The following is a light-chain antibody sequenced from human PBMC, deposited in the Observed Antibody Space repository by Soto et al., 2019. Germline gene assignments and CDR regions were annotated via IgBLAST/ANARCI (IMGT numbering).Light chain of an antibody. V-gene: IGLV2-14*03. J-gene: IGLJ1*01. Sequence: QSALTQPASVSGSPGQSITISCTGTSSDVGGYNYVSWYQQHPGKAPKLMIYDVSNRPSGVSYRFSGSKSGNTASLTISGLQAEDEADYYCSSYTSSSTLYVFGTGTKVTLL. CDR3: SSYTSSSTLYV. CDR2: DVS. CDR1: SSDVGGYNY.